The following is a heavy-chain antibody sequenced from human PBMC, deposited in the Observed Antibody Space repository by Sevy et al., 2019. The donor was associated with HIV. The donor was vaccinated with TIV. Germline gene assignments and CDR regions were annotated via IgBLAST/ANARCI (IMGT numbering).Heavy chain of an antibody. V-gene: IGHV4-34*01. CDR3: AREGEMATIMEGYYFDY. Sequence: SETLSLTCAVYGGSFSGYYWSWIRQPPGKGLEWIGEINHNGSTNYNPSLKSRVTISVDTSKNQFSLKLSSVTAADTAVYYCAREGEMATIMEGYYFDYWGQGTLVTVSS. D-gene: IGHD5-12*01. J-gene: IGHJ4*02. CDR1: GGSFSGYY. CDR2: INHNGST.